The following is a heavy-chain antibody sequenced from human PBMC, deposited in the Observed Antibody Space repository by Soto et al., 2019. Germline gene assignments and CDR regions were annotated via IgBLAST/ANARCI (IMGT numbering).Heavy chain of an antibody. V-gene: IGHV3-30*18. D-gene: IGHD3-10*01. CDR1: GFTFSSYG. CDR3: AKDLTMVRGAGWFDP. J-gene: IGHJ5*02. CDR2: ISYDGSKN. Sequence: QVQLVESGGGVVQPGRSLRLSCAASGFTFSSYGMHWVRQAPGKGLEWVEVISYDGSKNYYADSVTGRFTISRDNSKNTLYLQMNSLRAEDTAVYYCAKDLTMVRGAGWFDPWGQGTLVTVSS.